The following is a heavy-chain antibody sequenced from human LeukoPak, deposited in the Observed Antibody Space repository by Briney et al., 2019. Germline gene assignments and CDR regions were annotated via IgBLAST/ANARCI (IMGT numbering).Heavy chain of an antibody. CDR3: AKDRGELWNFDY. J-gene: IGHJ4*02. D-gene: IGHD3-16*01. Sequence: GGSLRRSCAASGFTFSSYGMHWVRQAPGKGLEWVAVISYDGSNKYYADSAKGRFTISRDNSKNTLSLQMNSLRAEDTAVYYCAKDRGELWNFDYWGQGTLVTVSS. CDR2: ISYDGSNK. V-gene: IGHV3-30*18. CDR1: GFTFSSYG.